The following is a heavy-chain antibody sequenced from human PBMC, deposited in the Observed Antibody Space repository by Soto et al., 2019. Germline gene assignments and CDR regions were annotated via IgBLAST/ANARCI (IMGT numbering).Heavy chain of an antibody. CDR1: GGSISSGGYS. V-gene: IGHV4-30-2*03. J-gene: IGHJ3*02. CDR3: VRPRSTNSIVEAFNI. CDR2: IYHSGST. Sequence: SETLSLTCTVSGGSISSGGYSWSWIRQPPGKGLEWIGYIYHSGSTYYNPSLKSRVTISVDTTKNLFSLRVTSVTAADTGVYYCVRPRSTNSIVEAFNIWGPGTMVTVSS. D-gene: IGHD7-27*01.